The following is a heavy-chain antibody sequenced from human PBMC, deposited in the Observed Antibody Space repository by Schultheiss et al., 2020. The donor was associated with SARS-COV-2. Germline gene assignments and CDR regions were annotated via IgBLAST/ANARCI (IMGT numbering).Heavy chain of an antibody. V-gene: IGHV4-59*08. CDR3: ARQPNSGSLPFDY. CDR1: GGSISSYY. D-gene: IGHD1-26*01. J-gene: IGHJ4*02. CDR2: IYYSGST. Sequence: SETLSLTCTVSGGSISSYYWSWIRQPPGKGLEWIGYIYYSGSTYYNPSLKSRVTISVDTSKNQFSLKLSSVTAADTAVYYCARQPNSGSLPFDYWGQGTLVTVSS.